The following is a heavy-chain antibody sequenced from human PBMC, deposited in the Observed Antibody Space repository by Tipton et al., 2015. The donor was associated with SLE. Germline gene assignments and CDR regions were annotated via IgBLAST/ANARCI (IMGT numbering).Heavy chain of an antibody. J-gene: IGHJ4*02. D-gene: IGHD5-12*01. Sequence: QVQLVQSGAEVKNPGASVKVSCKASGYTFTSSGISWVRQAPGQGLEWMGWISTYYGNTNYAQNFQGRVTMTADTSTRTVYMELRSLRCNDPAMYYCARSIVATTDFDFWGQGTLVSVSS. CDR3: ARSIVATTDFDF. CDR2: ISTYYGNT. CDR1: GYTFTSSG. V-gene: IGHV1-18*01.